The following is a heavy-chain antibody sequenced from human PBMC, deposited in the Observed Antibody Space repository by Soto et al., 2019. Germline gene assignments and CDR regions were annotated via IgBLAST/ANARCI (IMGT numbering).Heavy chain of an antibody. J-gene: IGHJ4*02. CDR2: IRASNGNT. CDR1: RYTFTSCG. V-gene: IGHV1-18*01. Sequence: ASVKVSCKASRYTFTSCGISWVRQAPGQGLEWMGWIRASNGNTNYAQKLQGRVTMTTDTSTSTAYRELRSLRSADTAVYYCARGIAAAGPFDYWGQGTLVTVSS. CDR3: ARGIAAAGPFDY. D-gene: IGHD6-13*01.